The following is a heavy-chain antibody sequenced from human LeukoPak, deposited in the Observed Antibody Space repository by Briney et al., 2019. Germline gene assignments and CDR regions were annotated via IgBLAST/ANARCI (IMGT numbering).Heavy chain of an antibody. D-gene: IGHD3-22*01. Sequence: SETLSLTCAVYGGSFSGYYWSWIRQPPGKGLEWIGETNHSGSTNYNPSLKSRVTISVDTSKNQFSLKLSSVTAADTAVYYCARAPAGGYYYRALYFDYWGQGTLVTVSS. CDR1: GGSFSGYY. CDR2: TNHSGST. CDR3: ARAPAGGYYYRALYFDY. J-gene: IGHJ4*02. V-gene: IGHV4-34*01.